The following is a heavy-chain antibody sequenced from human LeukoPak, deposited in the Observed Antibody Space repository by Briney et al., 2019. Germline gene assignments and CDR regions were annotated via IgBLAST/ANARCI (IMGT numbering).Heavy chain of an antibody. D-gene: IGHD6-19*01. CDR3: AKDGYSSGWGYYFDY. CDR2: ISDSGGGT. V-gene: IGHV3-23*01. CDR1: GFTFTSYA. Sequence: GGSLRLSCAASGFTFTSYAMNWVRQAPGKGLEWVSGISDSGGGTYYADSVKGRFTISRDNSKNTLFLQMNSLRAEDTAVYYCAKDGYSSGWGYYFDYWGQGTLVTVSS. J-gene: IGHJ4*02.